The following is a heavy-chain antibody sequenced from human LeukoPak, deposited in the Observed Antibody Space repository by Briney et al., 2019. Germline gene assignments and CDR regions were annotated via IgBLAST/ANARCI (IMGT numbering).Heavy chain of an antibody. Sequence: GGSLRLSCTASGFTFSTYAMTWVRQAPGKGLEWVSSISGSGDSTYYADSVKGRFTISRDNSKNTLYLQMNSLRADDTALYHCARDSGSYFQPTDYWGQGTLVTVSS. J-gene: IGHJ4*02. CDR2: ISGSGDST. D-gene: IGHD1-26*01. V-gene: IGHV3-23*01. CDR3: ARDSGSYFQPTDY. CDR1: GFTFSTYA.